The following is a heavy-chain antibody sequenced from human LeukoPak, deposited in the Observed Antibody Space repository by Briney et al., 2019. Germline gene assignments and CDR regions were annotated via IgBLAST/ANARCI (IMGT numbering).Heavy chain of an antibody. CDR1: GYTITSYD. D-gene: IGHD3-22*01. CDR3: ARGRYDSSGYYYFLL. V-gene: IGHV1-8*01. J-gene: IGHJ4*02. Sequence: GASVKVSCKASGYTITSYDNNGVRQATGQGLEWMGWMNPNSGNTGYAQKFQGRVTMTRNTSISTAYMELSSLRSEDTAVYYCARGRYDSSGYYYFLLWGQGTLVTVSS. CDR2: MNPNSGNT.